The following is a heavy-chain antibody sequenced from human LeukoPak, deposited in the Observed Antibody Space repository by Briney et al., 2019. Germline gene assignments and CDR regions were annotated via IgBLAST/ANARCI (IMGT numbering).Heavy chain of an antibody. V-gene: IGHV5-51*01. J-gene: IGHJ4*02. CDR2: IYPGDSDT. CDR1: GYSFTNYW. Sequence: GESLKISWKGFGYSFTNYWIGWVRQMPGKGLGWVGIIYPGDSDTRYSPSFQGQVTISADKSISTAYLQWSSLKASDTAVYYCARGIAAAEFYFDYWGQGTLVTVSS. CDR3: ARGIAAAEFYFDY. D-gene: IGHD6-13*01.